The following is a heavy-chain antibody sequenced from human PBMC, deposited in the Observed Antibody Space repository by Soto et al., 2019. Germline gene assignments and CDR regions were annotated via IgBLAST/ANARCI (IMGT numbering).Heavy chain of an antibody. CDR3: GRDPHSNTPMGSDY. CDR2: IYYSGAA. D-gene: IGHD5-18*01. Sequence: SETLSLTCTVSGGSISSSSYYWGWIRQPPGKGLEWIGTIYYSGAAYYNPSLQSRVTISLDKSKNQVSLRLTSVTAADTAIYYCGRDPHSNTPMGSDYWSQGILVTVSS. V-gene: IGHV4-39*07. J-gene: IGHJ4*02. CDR1: GGSISSSSYY.